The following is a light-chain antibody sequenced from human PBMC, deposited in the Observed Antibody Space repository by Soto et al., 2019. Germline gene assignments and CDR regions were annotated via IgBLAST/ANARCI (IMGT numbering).Light chain of an antibody. J-gene: IGLJ3*02. CDR2: EVG. V-gene: IGLV2-14*01. Sequence: QSALTQPASVSGSPGQSITISCSGTSSDVGGYKYVSWYQQHPGKAPKLMIYEVGNRPSGVSQRFSGSKSGNTASLTIFGLQAEDEGDYYCSSYTSSSTLVFGGGTKLTVL. CDR3: SSYTSSSTLV. CDR1: SSDVGGYKY.